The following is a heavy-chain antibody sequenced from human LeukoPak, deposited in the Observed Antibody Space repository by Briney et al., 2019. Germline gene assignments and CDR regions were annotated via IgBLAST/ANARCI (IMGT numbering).Heavy chain of an antibody. J-gene: IGHJ4*02. D-gene: IGHD2-15*01. V-gene: IGHV3-64*04. CDR1: GFTFSSFA. CDR2: ISSDGGRT. Sequence: PGGSLRLSCSASGFTFSSFAMFWVRQAPGKGLEYVSGISSDGGRTNYADSVKARFTISRDNSKVTLYLQMTSLRAEDTAVYYCARESPHCSGVSCFFGYWGQGTLVTVSS. CDR3: ARESPHCSGVSCFFGY.